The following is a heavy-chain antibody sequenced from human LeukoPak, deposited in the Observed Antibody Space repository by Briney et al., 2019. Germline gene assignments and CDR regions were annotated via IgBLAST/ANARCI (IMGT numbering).Heavy chain of an antibody. V-gene: IGHV3-64*01. J-gene: IGHJ5*02. CDR2: ISSNGGST. D-gene: IGHD3-22*01. CDR1: GFTFSSYA. Sequence: GGSLRLSCAASGFTFSSYAMHWVRQAPGKGLEYVSAISSNGGSTYYANSVKGRFTISRDNSKNTLYLQMGSLRAEDMAVYYCARGIYDSSGGAWFDPWGQGTLVTVSS. CDR3: ARGIYDSSGGAWFDP.